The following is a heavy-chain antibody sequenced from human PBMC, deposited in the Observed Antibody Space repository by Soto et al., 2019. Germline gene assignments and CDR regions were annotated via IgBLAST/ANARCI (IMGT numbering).Heavy chain of an antibody. V-gene: IGHV4-61*01. J-gene: IGHJ4*02. D-gene: IGHD2-15*01. CDR3: ARDLDCSGGRCHIY. CDR1: GGSVSSGPYS. CDR2: IYYSGST. Sequence: QVQLQESGPGLVKPSETLSLTCTVSGGSVSSGPYSWSWIRQPPGKGLEWIGYIYYSGSTKYNPSLKSRVTISADTSKNQVSLKLTSVTAADTAVYYCARDLDCSGGRCHIYWGQGTLVTVCS.